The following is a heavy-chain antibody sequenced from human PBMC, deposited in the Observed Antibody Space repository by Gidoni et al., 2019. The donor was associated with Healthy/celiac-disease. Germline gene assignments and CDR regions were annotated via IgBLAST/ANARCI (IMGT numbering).Heavy chain of an antibody. CDR2: IYYSGST. CDR1: GGSISSCGYY. V-gene: IGHV4-31*03. D-gene: IGHD3-3*01. Sequence: QVQLQESGPGLVKPSQTLSLTCTVSGGSISSCGYYWSWIRQHPGKGLEWIGYIYYSGSTYYNPSLKSRVTISVDTSKNQFSLKRSSVTAADTAVYYCARGLPDWSGLNWFDPWGQGTLVTVSS. CDR3: ARGLPDWSGLNWFDP. J-gene: IGHJ5*02.